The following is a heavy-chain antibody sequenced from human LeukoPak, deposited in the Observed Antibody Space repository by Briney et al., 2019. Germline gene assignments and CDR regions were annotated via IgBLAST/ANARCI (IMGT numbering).Heavy chain of an antibody. CDR3: ARLNRITMVRGVITSFDY. CDR2: IYYSGST. Sequence: SETLSLTCTVSGGSISSSSYFWGWIRQPPGKGLEWIGSIYYSGSTYYNPSLKSRVTISVDTSKNQFSLKLSSVTAADTAVYYCARLNRITMVRGVITSFDYWGQGTLVTVSS. D-gene: IGHD3-10*01. V-gene: IGHV4-39*01. CDR1: GGSISSSSYF. J-gene: IGHJ4*02.